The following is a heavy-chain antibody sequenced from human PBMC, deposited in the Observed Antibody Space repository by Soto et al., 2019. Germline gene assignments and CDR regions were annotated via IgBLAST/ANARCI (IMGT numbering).Heavy chain of an antibody. D-gene: IGHD4-17*01. Sequence: QVHLVQSGAEVKEPGASVKVSCKASGYRFSDFGISWVRQAPGQGLEWMGWISGSNGDTDYAEKFQGRLTMTTDTPTSTAHMELRSLKSDDTAAYYCARAWAAVTTHFDNWGQGALVTVSS. CDR2: ISGSNGDT. V-gene: IGHV1-18*01. J-gene: IGHJ4*02. CDR1: GYRFSDFG. CDR3: ARAWAAVTTHFDN.